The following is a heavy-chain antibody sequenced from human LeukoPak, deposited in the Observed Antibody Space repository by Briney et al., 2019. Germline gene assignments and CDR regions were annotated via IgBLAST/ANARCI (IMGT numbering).Heavy chain of an antibody. V-gene: IGHV4-39*01. CDR3: ARPPCSSTSCYADNWFDP. Sequence: PSETLSLTCTVSGGSISSSSYYWGWIRQPPGKGLEWIGNIYNSGSTYYNPSLKSRVTISVDTSKNQFSLKLSSVTAADTAVYYCARPPCSSTSCYADNWFDPWGQGTLVTVS. CDR2: IYNSGST. D-gene: IGHD2-2*01. J-gene: IGHJ5*02. CDR1: GGSISSSSYY.